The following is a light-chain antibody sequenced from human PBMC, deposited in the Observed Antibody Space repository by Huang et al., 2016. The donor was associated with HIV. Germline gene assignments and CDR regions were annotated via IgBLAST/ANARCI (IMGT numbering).Light chain of an antibody. CDR1: QSVLYSSNNNNY. CDR2: CAS. CDR3: QQYYSTPGT. J-gene: IGKJ1*01. Sequence: DIVMTKSADSLAVSLGERANINCKSRQSVLYSSNNNNYLTGDQQRPGQTPKLRLYCASIRESGVPDRFSGNGSGTHFTLTINSLQAEDVAVYYCQQYYSTPGTFGQGTKVEIK. V-gene: IGKV4-1*01.